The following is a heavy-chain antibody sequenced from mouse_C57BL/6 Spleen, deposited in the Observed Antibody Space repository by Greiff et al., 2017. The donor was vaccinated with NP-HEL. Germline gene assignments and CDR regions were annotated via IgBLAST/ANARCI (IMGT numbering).Heavy chain of an antibody. D-gene: IGHD2-2*01. CDR3: ARDRVYGYDGFAY. J-gene: IGHJ3*01. CDR2: ISDGGSYT. V-gene: IGHV5-4*03. Sequence: EVMLVESGGGLVKPGGSLKLSCAASGFTFSSYAMSWVRQTPEKRLEWVATISDGGSYTYYPDNVKGRFTISRDNAKNNLYLQMSHLKSEDTAMYYCARDRVYGYDGFAYWGQGTLVTVAA. CDR1: GFTFSSYA.